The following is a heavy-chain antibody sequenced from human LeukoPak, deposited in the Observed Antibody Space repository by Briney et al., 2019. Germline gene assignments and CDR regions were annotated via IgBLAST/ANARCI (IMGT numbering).Heavy chain of an antibody. D-gene: IGHD2-21*02. J-gene: IGHJ4*02. CDR1: GFTFSCYS. Sequence: GGSLRLSCAASGFTFSCYSMNWVRQAPGKGLEWVSSISSSSSYIYYADSVKGRFTISRDNAKNSLYLQMNSLRAEDTAVYYCARDYPQLAYCGGDCRPYFDYWGQGTLVTVSS. CDR3: ARDYPQLAYCGGDCRPYFDY. V-gene: IGHV3-21*01. CDR2: ISSSSSYI.